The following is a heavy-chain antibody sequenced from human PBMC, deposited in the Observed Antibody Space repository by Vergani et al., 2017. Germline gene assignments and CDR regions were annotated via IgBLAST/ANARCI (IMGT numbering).Heavy chain of an antibody. CDR1: GGTFSSYA. CDR2: IIPIFGTA. D-gene: IGHD3-22*01. J-gene: IGHJ3*02. Sequence: LQLLESGAEVKKPGSSVKVSCKASGGTFSSYAISWLRQAPGQGLEWMGGIIPIFGTANYAQKFQGRVTITADESTSTAYMELSSLRSEDTAVYYCAREFLTSDYYDSANAFDIWGQGTMVTVSA. CDR3: AREFLTSDYYDSANAFDI. V-gene: IGHV1-69*01.